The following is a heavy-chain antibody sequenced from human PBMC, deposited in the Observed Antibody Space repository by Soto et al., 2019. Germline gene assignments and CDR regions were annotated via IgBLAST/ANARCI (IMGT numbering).Heavy chain of an antibody. J-gene: IGHJ4*02. CDR3: AENGVDSTGWYFLNH. D-gene: IGHD6-19*01. Sequence: GAMRLSCSSSGITFSLYAMTWVRPAPGKGLEWVSTIIDGGGTTYYADSVEGRFTISRDNSKNTIYLQMNSLRGEDTALYYCAENGVDSTGWYFLNHWGQGTLVTVSS. CDR1: GITFSLYA. V-gene: IGHV3-23*01. CDR2: IIDGGGTT.